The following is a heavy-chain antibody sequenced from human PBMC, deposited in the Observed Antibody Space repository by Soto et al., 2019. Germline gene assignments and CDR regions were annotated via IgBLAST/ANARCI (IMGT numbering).Heavy chain of an antibody. CDR1: GFTFSNND. Sequence: EVELVESGGGLVQPGGSLRLSCAASGFTFSNNDMHWVRQAPGKGLEYISAISSNGGITYFASSVKGRFTISRDNSKNTLYLQMGGLRAEDMAVYYCVRDPSFDYWGQGTLVTVSS. CDR3: VRDPSFDY. CDR2: ISSNGGIT. J-gene: IGHJ4*02. V-gene: IGHV3-64*01.